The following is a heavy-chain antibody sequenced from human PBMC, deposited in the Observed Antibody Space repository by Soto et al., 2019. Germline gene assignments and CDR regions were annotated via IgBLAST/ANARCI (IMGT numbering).Heavy chain of an antibody. CDR3: ARGRIFGVVITPYYFDY. CDR2: IYHSGST. V-gene: IGHV4-30-2*01. D-gene: IGHD3-3*01. CDR1: GGSISSGGYS. Sequence: SETLSLTCAVSGGSISSGGYSWSWIRQPPGKGLEWIGYIYHSGSTYYKPSLKSRVTISVDRSKNQFSLKLSSVTAADTAVYYCARGRIFGVVITPYYFDYWGQGTLVTVSS. J-gene: IGHJ4*02.